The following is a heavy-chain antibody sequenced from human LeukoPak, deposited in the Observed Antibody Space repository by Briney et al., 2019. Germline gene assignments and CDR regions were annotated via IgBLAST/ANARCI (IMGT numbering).Heavy chain of an antibody. CDR1: GYTFTGYY. Sequence: ASVKVSCKASGYTFTGYYMHWVRQAPGQGLEWMGWINPNSGGTNYAQKFQGRVTMTRDTSISTAYMELSRLRSDDTAVYYCARAAAWLDAFDIWGQGTMVTVSS. D-gene: IGHD5-12*01. V-gene: IGHV1-2*02. CDR3: ARAAAWLDAFDI. CDR2: INPNSGGT. J-gene: IGHJ3*02.